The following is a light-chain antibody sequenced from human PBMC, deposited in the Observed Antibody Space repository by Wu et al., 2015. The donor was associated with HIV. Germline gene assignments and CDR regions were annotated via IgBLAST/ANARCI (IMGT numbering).Light chain of an antibody. Sequence: EIVVTHSPGTLSLSPGERATLSCRASQFIGSNLDWYQQKPGQAPRLLIFAASNRAAGTPDRFSGSGSGTDFTLTIDRLEAEDFAVYYCHQFGGSPETFGQGTKVEIK. CDR2: AAS. V-gene: IGKV3-20*01. J-gene: IGKJ1*01. CDR3: HQFGGSPET. CDR1: QFIGSN.